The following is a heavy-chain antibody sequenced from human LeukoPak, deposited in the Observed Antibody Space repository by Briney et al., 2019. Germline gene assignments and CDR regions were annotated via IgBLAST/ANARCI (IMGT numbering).Heavy chain of an antibody. J-gene: IGHJ3*01. V-gene: IGHV3-7*01. CDR3: ARKGNAFDF. CDR2: IKLDVSGT. Sequence: PGGSLRLSCAASGFTFSSYWMTWVRQAPGKGLEWVANIKLDVSGTYYVDSVRGRFTISRDNTKNSLYLQMDSLRAEDTAVYYCARKGNAFDFWGQGTMVTVSS. CDR1: GFTFSSYW. D-gene: IGHD3-10*01.